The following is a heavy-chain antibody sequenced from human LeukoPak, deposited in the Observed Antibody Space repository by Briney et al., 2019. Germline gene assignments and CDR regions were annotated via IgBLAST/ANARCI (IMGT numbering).Heavy chain of an antibody. Sequence: SETLSLTCAVYGGSLSDYYWTWIRQAPGKGREWIGEINHSGSTNYNPPPNSRITISVDTSKNQFSLKLTSVTAADTAVYYCARDSSYTKSPNPPPLDCWGQGTLVTVSS. CDR2: INHSGST. CDR1: GGSLSDYY. J-gene: IGHJ4*02. CDR3: ARDSSYTKSPNPPPLDC. D-gene: IGHD3-16*02. V-gene: IGHV4-34*01.